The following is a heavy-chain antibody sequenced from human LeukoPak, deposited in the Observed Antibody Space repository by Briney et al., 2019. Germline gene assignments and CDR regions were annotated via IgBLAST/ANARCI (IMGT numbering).Heavy chain of an antibody. V-gene: IGHV3-72*01. D-gene: IGHD3-22*01. CDR3: TTDLMYYYDSSGYSYFDY. CDR1: GFTLSDHY. J-gene: IGHJ4*02. Sequence: GGSLRLSCAASGFTLSDHYMDWVRQAPGKGLEWVGRTRNRANSYTTDYAASVKGRFTISRDDLKSSLYLQMNSLRTEDTAVYYCTTDLMYYYDSSGYSYFDYWGQGTLVTVSS. CDR2: TRNRANSYTT.